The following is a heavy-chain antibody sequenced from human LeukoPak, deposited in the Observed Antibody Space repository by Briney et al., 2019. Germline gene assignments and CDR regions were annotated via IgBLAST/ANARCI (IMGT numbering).Heavy chain of an antibody. J-gene: IGHJ4*02. V-gene: IGHV3-23*01. CDR1: GFTFSTYA. CDR3: AKGSCSRGRCSFDY. D-gene: IGHD2-15*01. Sequence: GGSLRLSCAASGFTFSTYAMSWVRQAPGKGLEWVSGISGSGDTTYYADSVKGRFTISRDNSKNTLYLQMNSLRADDTAVYSCAKGSCSRGRCSFDYWGQGTLVTVSS. CDR2: ISGSGDTT.